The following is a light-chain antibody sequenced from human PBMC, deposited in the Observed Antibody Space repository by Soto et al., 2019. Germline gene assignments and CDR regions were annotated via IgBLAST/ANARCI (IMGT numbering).Light chain of an antibody. CDR3: QHYGDSIT. Sequence: TVVTQSPGILALSPGERATLSCRASHNVRSSSLAWYQQTPGQAPRLLSYAASTRVTGVADRLSGSESATDFTLTISRLEAEDFAVYPCQHYGDSITFGGGTKVDIK. J-gene: IGKJ4*01. CDR1: HNVRSSS. CDR2: AAS. V-gene: IGKV3-20*01.